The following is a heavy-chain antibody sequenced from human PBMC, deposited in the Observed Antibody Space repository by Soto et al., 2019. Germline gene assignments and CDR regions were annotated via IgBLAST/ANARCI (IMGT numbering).Heavy chain of an antibody. Sequence: QVQLVQSGGEVRKPGASVKVSCKASGYTFTTYGISWVRQAPGQGLEWMGWISPYNGTTKYAEKFQGEMTMTTDTATSTAYMDLRSLRSDDTAVYYCARGPVLKYYDMSGFRGSFDYWGQGSPVTVSS. CDR2: ISPYNGTT. D-gene: IGHD3-22*01. CDR3: ARGPVLKYYDMSGFRGSFDY. J-gene: IGHJ4*02. V-gene: IGHV1-18*04. CDR1: GYTFTTYG.